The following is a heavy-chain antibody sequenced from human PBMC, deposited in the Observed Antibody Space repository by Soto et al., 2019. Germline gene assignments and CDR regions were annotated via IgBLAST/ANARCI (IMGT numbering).Heavy chain of an antibody. CDR1: GGSISSYY. J-gene: IGHJ4*02. D-gene: IGHD1-26*01. V-gene: IGHV4-59*01. CDR2: IYYSGST. CDR3: ARRYGGNFDY. Sequence: QVQLQESGPGLVKPSETLFLTCTVSGGSISSYYWSWIRQPPGKGLEWIGYIYYSGSTNYNPSLKSRVTISVDRSKNQFSLKLSSVTAADTAVYYCARRYGGNFDYWGQGTLVTVSS.